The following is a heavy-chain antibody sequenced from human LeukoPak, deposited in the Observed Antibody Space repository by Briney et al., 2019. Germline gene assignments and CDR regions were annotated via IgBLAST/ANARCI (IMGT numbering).Heavy chain of an antibody. CDR3: AGDNWNDGRDY. CDR2: IYHSGST. CDR1: GGSFSGYY. D-gene: IGHD1-1*01. J-gene: IGHJ4*02. Sequence: PSETLSLTCAVYGGSFSGYYWSWIRQPPGKGLGWIGYIYHSGSTYYNPSLKSRVTISVDRSKNQFSLKLSSVTAADTAVYYCAGDNWNDGRDYWGQGTLVTVSS. V-gene: IGHV4-34*01.